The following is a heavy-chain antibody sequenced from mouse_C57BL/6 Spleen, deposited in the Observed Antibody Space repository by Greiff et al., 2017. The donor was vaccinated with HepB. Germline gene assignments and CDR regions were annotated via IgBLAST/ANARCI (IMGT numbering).Heavy chain of an antibody. V-gene: IGHV1-82*01. J-gene: IGHJ4*01. Sequence: VQGVESGPELVKPGASVKISCKASGYAFSSSWMNWVKQRPGKGLEWIGRIYPGDGDTNYNGKFKGKATLTADKSSSTAYMQLSSLTSEDSAVYFCARSGTTVVPYAMDYWGQGTSVTVSS. D-gene: IGHD1-1*01. CDR2: IYPGDGDT. CDR1: GYAFSSSW. CDR3: ARSGTTVVPYAMDY.